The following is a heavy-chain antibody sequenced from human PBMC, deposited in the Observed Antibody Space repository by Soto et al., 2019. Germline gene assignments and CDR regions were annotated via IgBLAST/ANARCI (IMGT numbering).Heavy chain of an antibody. V-gene: IGHV4-59*03. J-gene: IGHJ4*02. CDR1: GGPFTAYS. D-gene: IGHD3-16*01. Sequence: SETLSLTCTVSGGPFTAYSWTWIRQPPGKGLEWLASISVSGRPNYNPSLKSRLTTSLDTSENQFSLTVTSATGTDTAVYYCVRDLGGLFDFWGQGILVPVSS. CDR3: VRDLGGLFDF. CDR2: ISVSGRP.